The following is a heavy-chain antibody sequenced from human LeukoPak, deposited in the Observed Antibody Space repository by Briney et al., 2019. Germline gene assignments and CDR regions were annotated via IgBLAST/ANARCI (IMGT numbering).Heavy chain of an antibody. Sequence: SVKVSCKASGYTFTSYGISWVRQAPGQGLEWIGRIIPILGIANYAQKFQGRVTITADKSTSTACMELSSLRSEDTAVYYCARAKKQGTTVTTGWFDPWGQGTLVTVSS. D-gene: IGHD4-11*01. J-gene: IGHJ5*02. CDR1: GYTFTSYG. CDR2: IIPILGIA. CDR3: ARAKKQGTTVTTGWFDP. V-gene: IGHV1-69*04.